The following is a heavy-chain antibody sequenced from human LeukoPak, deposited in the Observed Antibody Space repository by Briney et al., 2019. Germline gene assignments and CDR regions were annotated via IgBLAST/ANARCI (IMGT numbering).Heavy chain of an antibody. CDR3: ARHHDYGDRQHFDY. CDR1: GFTFSSYA. D-gene: IGHD4-17*01. Sequence: GGSLRLSCAASGFTFSSYAMHWVRQAPGKGLEWVAVISYDGSNKYYADSVKGRFTISRDNSKNTLYLQMNSLRAEDTAVYYCARHHDYGDRQHFDYWGQGTLVTVSS. V-gene: IGHV3-30*14. CDR2: ISYDGSNK. J-gene: IGHJ4*02.